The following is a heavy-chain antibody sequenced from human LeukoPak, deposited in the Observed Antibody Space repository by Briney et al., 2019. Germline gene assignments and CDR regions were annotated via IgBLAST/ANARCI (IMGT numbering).Heavy chain of an antibody. D-gene: IGHD3-3*01. CDR1: GYTFTGYY. Sequence: ASVKVSCKASGYTFTGYYMHWVRQAPGQGLEWMGWINPNSGGTNHAQKFQGRVTMTRNTSISTAYMELSSLRSEDTAVYYCARDIYDFWSGYIFDYWGQGTLVTVSS. V-gene: IGHV1-2*02. CDR2: INPNSGGT. CDR3: ARDIYDFWSGYIFDY. J-gene: IGHJ4*02.